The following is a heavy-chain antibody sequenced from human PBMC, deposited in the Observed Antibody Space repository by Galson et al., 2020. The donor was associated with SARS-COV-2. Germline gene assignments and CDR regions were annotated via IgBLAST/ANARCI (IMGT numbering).Heavy chain of an antibody. CDR3: AREENCFLVVTATRMCYFDY. D-gene: IGHD2-21*02. J-gene: IGHJ4*02. V-gene: IGHV4-34*01. CDR1: GGSSSGYY. CDR2: INSSGST. Sequence: SETLSLTCAVYGGSSSGYYWSWNRQPPGKGLEWIGEINSSGSTNYNPSLKSRVTISVDTSKNHFSLKLSSVTAADTAVYYCAREENCFLVVTATRMCYFDYLGRGTLATVSS.